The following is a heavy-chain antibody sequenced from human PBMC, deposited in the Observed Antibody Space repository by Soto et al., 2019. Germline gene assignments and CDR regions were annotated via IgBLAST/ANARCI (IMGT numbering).Heavy chain of an antibody. CDR1: GYTFTSYG. D-gene: IGHD3-22*01. CDR2: ISAYNGNT. J-gene: IGHJ5*02. Sequence: QVQLVQSGAEVKKPGASVKVSCKASGYTFTSYGISWVRQAPGQGLEWMGWISAYNGNTNYAQKLQGRVTMTTDTSTSTAYMEPRSLRSDDTAVYYCAREDSSGYSVLWFDPWGQGTLVTVSS. CDR3: AREDSSGYSVLWFDP. V-gene: IGHV1-18*01.